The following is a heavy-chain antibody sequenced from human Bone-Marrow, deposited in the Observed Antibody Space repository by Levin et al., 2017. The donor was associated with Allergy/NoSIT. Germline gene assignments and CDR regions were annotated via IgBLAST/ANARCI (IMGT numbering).Heavy chain of an antibody. CDR3: AKRSGYTNTWYYFDS. Sequence: GGSLRLSCAASGFTFSTYAMSWVRQAPGKGLEWVSVISGSGITTYYADFVKGRFTISRDNSKNTVHLQMNSLSAEDTAIYYCAKRSGYTNTWYYFDSWGQGTLVTVSS. D-gene: IGHD6-13*01. CDR2: ISGSGITT. CDR1: GFTFSTYA. V-gene: IGHV3-23*01. J-gene: IGHJ4*02.